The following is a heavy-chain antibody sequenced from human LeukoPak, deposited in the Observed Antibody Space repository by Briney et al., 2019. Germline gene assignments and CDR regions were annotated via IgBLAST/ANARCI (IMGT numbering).Heavy chain of an antibody. J-gene: IGHJ4*02. Sequence: SETLSLTCTVSGGSISSYYWSWIRQPPGKGLEWIGYIYYSGSTNSNPSLKSRVTISVDTSKNQFSLNLSSVTAADTAVYYCVRDRGYDDYLNYFDYWGQGTLVTVSS. D-gene: IGHD4-17*01. V-gene: IGHV4-59*13. CDR1: GGSISSYY. CDR2: IYYSGST. CDR3: VRDRGYDDYLNYFDY.